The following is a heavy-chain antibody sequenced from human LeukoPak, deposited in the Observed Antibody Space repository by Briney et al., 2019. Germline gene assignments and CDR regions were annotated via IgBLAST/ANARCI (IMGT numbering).Heavy chain of an antibody. CDR2: INPNSGGT. CDR3: ARVGYDFWSGLNWFDP. J-gene: IGHJ5*02. V-gene: IGHV1-2*02. CDR1: GYTFTGYY. D-gene: IGHD3-3*01. Sequence: ASVKVSCKASGYTFTGYYMHWVRQAPGQGLEWMGWINPNSGGTNYAQKFQGRVTMTRDTSISTAYMELSRLRSDDTAVYYCARVGYDFWSGLNWFDPWGQGTLVTVSS.